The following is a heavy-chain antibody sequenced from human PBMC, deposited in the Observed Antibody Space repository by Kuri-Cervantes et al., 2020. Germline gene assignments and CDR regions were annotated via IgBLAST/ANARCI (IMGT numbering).Heavy chain of an antibody. CDR2: ISYDGSNK. J-gene: IGHJ6*02. CDR3: ARGDFDFWSGYHGYMDV. CDR1: GFTFSGYA. V-gene: IGHV3-30-3*01. D-gene: IGHD3-3*01. Sequence: GGPLRLSFAASGFTFSGYAMDWARQAPGKGLEWVAVISYDGSNKYYADSVKGRFTISRDNSKITLYLKMNSLRAEDTAVYYCARGDFDFWSGYHGYMDVWGQGTTVTVSS.